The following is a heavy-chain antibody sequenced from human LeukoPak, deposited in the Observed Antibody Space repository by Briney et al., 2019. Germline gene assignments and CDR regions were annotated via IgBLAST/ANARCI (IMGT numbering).Heavy chain of an antibody. CDR1: GFTFSSYA. V-gene: IGHV3-33*01. CDR2: VWYDGSKT. J-gene: IGHJ4*02. D-gene: IGHD3-22*01. CDR3: ARGVDYYDSSGTIDY. Sequence: GGSLRLSCAASGFTFSSYAMHWVRQAPGKGLEWVAVVWYDGSKTYSADSVKGRITISRDDSKNTLYLQMNSLRAEDTAVYYCARGVDYYDSSGTIDYWGQGTLVTVSS.